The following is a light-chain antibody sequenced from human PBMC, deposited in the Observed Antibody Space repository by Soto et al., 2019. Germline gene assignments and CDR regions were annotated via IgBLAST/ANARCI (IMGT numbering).Light chain of an antibody. CDR1: NIGSKS. Sequence: SYELTQPPSVSVAPGKTASVACGGSNIGSKSVHWYQKKSGQAPVLVMYYDSDRPSGIPERFSGSNSGTTATLTISRVEAGDVADYYCQVWDISSGHVVFGGGTKLTVL. CDR2: YDS. V-gene: IGLV3-21*01. CDR3: QVWDISSGHVV. J-gene: IGLJ3*02.